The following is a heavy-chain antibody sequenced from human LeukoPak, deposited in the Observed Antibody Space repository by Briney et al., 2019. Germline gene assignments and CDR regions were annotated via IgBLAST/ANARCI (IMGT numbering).Heavy chain of an antibody. CDR1: GDSITSYY. CDR2: IYYSGST. J-gene: IGHJ4*02. Sequence: PSETLSLTCTVSGDSITSYYWSWVRQPPGKGLEWIGYIYYSGSTNYNPSLKSRVTISVDTSKNQFSLKLSSVTAADTAVYYCAAYYYDSSGYLTPFDYWGQGTLVTVSS. V-gene: IGHV4-59*12. CDR3: AAYYYDSSGYLTPFDY. D-gene: IGHD3-22*01.